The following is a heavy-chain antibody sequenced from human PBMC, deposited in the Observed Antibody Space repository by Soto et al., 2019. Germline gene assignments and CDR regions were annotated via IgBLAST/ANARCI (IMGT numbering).Heavy chain of an antibody. D-gene: IGHD6-13*01. Sequence: GASVKVSCKASGYTFTSYDINWVRQATGQGLEWMGWMNPNSGNTGYAQKFQGRVTMTRNTSISTAYMELSSLRSEDTAVYYCARGLLMPWAAAGTGWFDPWGQGPLVTVSS. V-gene: IGHV1-8*01. CDR3: ARGLLMPWAAAGTGWFDP. J-gene: IGHJ5*02. CDR2: MNPNSGNT. CDR1: GYTFTSYD.